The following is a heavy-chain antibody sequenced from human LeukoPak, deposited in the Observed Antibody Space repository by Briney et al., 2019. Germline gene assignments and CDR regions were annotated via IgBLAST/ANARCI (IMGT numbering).Heavy chain of an antibody. CDR2: ISGSGAAT. Sequence: GGSLRLSCAASGFTFSNYAMNWVRQAPGKGLEWVSAISGSGAATFNADSVKGRFTISRDNSKNTLYLQRNSLRAEDTAVYYCAKDLSSGWYPYYFDFWGRGTLVTVSS. V-gene: IGHV3-23*01. D-gene: IGHD6-19*01. CDR1: GFTFSNYA. J-gene: IGHJ4*02. CDR3: AKDLSSGWYPYYFDF.